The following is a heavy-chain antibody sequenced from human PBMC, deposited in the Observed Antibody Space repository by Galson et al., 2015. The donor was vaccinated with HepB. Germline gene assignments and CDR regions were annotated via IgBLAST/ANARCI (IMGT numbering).Heavy chain of an antibody. D-gene: IGHD3-22*01. CDR3: ARGVTMIVVATELGAFDI. Sequence: LRLSCAASGFTFSSYGMHWVRQAPGKGLEWVAVIWYDGSNKYYADSVKGRFTISRDNSKNTPYLQMNSLRAEDTAVYYCARGVTMIVVATELGAFDIWGQGTMVTVSS. CDR1: GFTFSSYG. CDR2: IWYDGSNK. V-gene: IGHV3-33*08. J-gene: IGHJ3*02.